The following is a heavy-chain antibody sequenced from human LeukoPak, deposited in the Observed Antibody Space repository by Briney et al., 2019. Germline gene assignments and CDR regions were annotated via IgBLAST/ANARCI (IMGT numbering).Heavy chain of an antibody. Sequence: HPGGSLRLSCAASGFTFSSYAMHWVRQAPGKGLEWVAVISYDGSNKYYADSVKGRFTISRDNSKNTLYLQMNSLRAEDTAVYYCAKMGPGSGSYDRFDYWGQGTLVTVSS. CDR1: GFTFSSYA. CDR3: AKMGPGSGSYDRFDY. CDR2: ISYDGSNK. D-gene: IGHD1-26*01. V-gene: IGHV3-30-3*02. J-gene: IGHJ4*02.